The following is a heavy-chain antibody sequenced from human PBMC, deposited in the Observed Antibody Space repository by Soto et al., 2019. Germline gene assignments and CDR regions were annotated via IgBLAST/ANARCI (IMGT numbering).Heavy chain of an antibody. CDR1: GFSLNTFGVG. CDR3: THRQYPLRYDSV. CDR2: IYWDDDK. V-gene: IGHV2-5*02. Sequence: QITLKESGPTLVKPTQSLTLTCTFSGFSLNTFGVGVAWIRQPPGKALEWLAVIYWDDDKRYSPSLRSRLTITKDTSKNQVVLTVTDMDPADTATYYCTHRQYPLRYDSVWGQGTMVTVSS. J-gene: IGHJ3*01. D-gene: IGHD2-2*01.